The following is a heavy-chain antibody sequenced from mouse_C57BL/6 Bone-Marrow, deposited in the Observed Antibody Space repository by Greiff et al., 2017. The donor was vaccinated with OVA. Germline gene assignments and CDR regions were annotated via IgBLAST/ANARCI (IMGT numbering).Heavy chain of an antibody. CDR1: GFTFSDYY. CDR2: ISNGGGST. J-gene: IGHJ3*01. Sequence: EVQRVESGGGLVQPGGSLKLSCAASGFTFSDYYMYWVRQTPEKRLEWVAYISNGGGSTYYPDTVKGRFTISRDNAKNTLYLQMSRLKSEDTAMYYCARPHAYWGQGTLVTVSA. CDR3: ARPHAY. V-gene: IGHV5-12*01.